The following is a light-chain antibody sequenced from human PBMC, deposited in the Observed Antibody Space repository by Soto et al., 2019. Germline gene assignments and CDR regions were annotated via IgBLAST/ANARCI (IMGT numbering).Light chain of an antibody. CDR2: DAS. CDR3: QQYANTTPLWM. CDR1: QTVTTC. Sequence: DILVTQSPPTLSSSVGDRATISCRASQTVTTCLSWYQQKPGNAPKLLLYDASTLQSGVATRFSGSGSGTEFTLIISSLQPEDSATYYCQQYANTTPLWMFGQGTKLEI. J-gene: IGKJ2*01. V-gene: IGKV1-5*01.